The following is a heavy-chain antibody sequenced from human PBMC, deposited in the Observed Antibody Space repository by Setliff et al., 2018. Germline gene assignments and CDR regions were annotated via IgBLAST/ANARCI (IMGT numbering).Heavy chain of an antibody. J-gene: IGHJ4*02. D-gene: IGHD1-26*01. V-gene: IGHV3-23*01. CDR2: ISDSGDTT. CDR3: ATWNGRYSEY. CDR1: GFTFSNNA. Sequence: PGESLKISCVASGFTFSNNAMNWVRQAPGGGLEWVSGISDSGDTTIYADSVKGRFAISRDNSKNTLYLQMNSLRAEDTAVYYCATWNGRYSEYWGQGTLVTVSS.